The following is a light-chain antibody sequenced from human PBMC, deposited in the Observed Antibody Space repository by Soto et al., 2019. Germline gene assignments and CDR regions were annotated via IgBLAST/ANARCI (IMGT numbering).Light chain of an antibody. CDR1: SSDVGAYNY. Sequence: QSVLTQSASVSGSPGQSITISCTGTSSDVGAYNYVSWYEQHPGKAPKLMIYEVNNRPSGVSSRFSGSKSGNTASLTISGLQAEDEADYYCSSYASSNTVRFGGGTKLTVL. CDR2: EVN. V-gene: IGLV2-14*01. CDR3: SSYASSNTVR. J-gene: IGLJ2*01.